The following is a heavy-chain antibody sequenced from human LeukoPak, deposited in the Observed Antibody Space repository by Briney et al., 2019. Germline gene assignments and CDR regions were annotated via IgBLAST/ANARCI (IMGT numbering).Heavy chain of an antibody. J-gene: IGHJ3*02. CDR3: ASYDSSGYYFAFDI. CDR1: GGSFSGYY. CDR2: INHSGST. D-gene: IGHD3-22*01. V-gene: IGHV4-34*01. Sequence: TSETLSLTCAVYGGSFSGYYWIWIRQPPGKGLEWIGEINHSGSTNYNPSLKGQVTISVDTSKNQFSLKLSSVTAADTAVYYCASYDSSGYYFAFDIWGQGTMVTVSS.